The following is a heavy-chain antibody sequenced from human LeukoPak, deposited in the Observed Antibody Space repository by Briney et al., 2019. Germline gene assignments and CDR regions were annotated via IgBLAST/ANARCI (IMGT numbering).Heavy chain of an antibody. CDR2: ISYDGSNK. D-gene: IGHD3-10*01. CDR1: GFTFSSYG. J-gene: IGHJ4*02. V-gene: IGHV3-30*18. CDR3: AKASRFGEFSLGDY. Sequence: GGSLRLSCAASGFTFSSYGMHWVRQAPGKGLEWVAVISYDGSNKYYADSVKGRFTISRDNSKNTLYLQMNSLRAEDTAVYYCAKASRFGEFSLGDYWGQGTLVTVSS.